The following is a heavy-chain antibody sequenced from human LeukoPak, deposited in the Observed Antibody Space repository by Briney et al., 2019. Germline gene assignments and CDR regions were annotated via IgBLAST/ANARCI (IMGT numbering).Heavy chain of an antibody. V-gene: IGHV3-66*01. J-gene: IGHJ6*02. D-gene: IGHD2-2*01. CDR3: ARERRRYCSSTSCYRGPYYYYGMDV. Sequence: GGSLRLSCAASGFTVSSNYMSWVRQAPGKGLEWVPVIYSGGSTYYADSVKGRFTIFRDNSKNTLYLQMNSLRAEDTAVYYCARERRRYCSSTSCYRGPYYYYGMDVWGQGTTVTVSS. CDR2: IYSGGST. CDR1: GFTVSSNY.